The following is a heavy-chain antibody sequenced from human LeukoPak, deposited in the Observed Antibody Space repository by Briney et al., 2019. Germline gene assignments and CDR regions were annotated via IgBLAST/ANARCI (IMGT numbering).Heavy chain of an antibody. CDR3: ARAYSSGWYTEYFQH. CDR1: GYTFTGYD. Sequence: ASVKVSCKASGYTFTGYDINWVRQATGQGLEWMGWMNPNSGNTGYAQKFQGRVTMTRNTSISTAYMELSSLRSEDTAVYYCARAYSSGWYTEYFQHWGQGTLVTVSS. V-gene: IGHV1-8*01. D-gene: IGHD6-19*01. CDR2: MNPNSGNT. J-gene: IGHJ1*01.